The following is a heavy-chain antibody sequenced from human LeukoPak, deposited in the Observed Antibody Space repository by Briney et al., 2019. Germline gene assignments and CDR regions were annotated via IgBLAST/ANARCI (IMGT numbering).Heavy chain of an antibody. J-gene: IGHJ4*02. CDR3: AREGHTYGSDY. V-gene: IGHV3-11*01. CDR1: GFTFDDYA. Sequence: GRSLRLSCAASGFTFDDYAMHWVRQAPGKGLEWLSYVSQSGTTIYYADSVKGRFAFSRDNGKNSLYLQMNSLRAEDTGMYYCAREGHTYGSDYWGQGTLVTVSS. CDR2: VSQSGTTI. D-gene: IGHD3-10*01.